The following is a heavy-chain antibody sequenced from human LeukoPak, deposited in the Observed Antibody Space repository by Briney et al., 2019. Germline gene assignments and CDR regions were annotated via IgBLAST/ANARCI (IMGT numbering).Heavy chain of an antibody. CDR1: GFTFSNAW. CDR2: IKSKTDGGTT. CDR3: TTYYYDSSGPSADAFDI. D-gene: IGHD3-22*01. V-gene: IGHV3-15*01. J-gene: IGHJ3*02. Sequence: GGSLRLSCAASGFTFSNAWMSWVRQAPGKGLEWVGRIKSKTDGGTTDYAAPVKGRFTISRDDSKNTLYLQMNSLKTEDTAVYCCTTYYYDSSGPSADAFDIWGQGTMVTVSS.